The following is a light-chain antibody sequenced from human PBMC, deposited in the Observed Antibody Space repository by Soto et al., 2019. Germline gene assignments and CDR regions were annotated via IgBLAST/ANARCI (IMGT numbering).Light chain of an antibody. J-gene: IGLJ2*01. CDR3: TSYTSTSTPVI. Sequence: QAVVTQPASVSGFPGQSITLSCSGSSSDIGAYDYVSWYQQHPGKAPKLLIYEVTSRPSGVSHRFSGSKSGNTASLSISGLQLEDDADYYCTSYTSTSTPVIFGGGTKLTVL. CDR2: EVT. CDR1: SSDIGAYDY. V-gene: IGLV2-14*01.